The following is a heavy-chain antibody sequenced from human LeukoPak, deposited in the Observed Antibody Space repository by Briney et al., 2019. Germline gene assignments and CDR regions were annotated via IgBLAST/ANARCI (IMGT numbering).Heavy chain of an antibody. CDR1: GFTFGSYT. CDR2: ISSTSTT. D-gene: IGHD2-15*01. V-gene: IGHV3-48*02. CDR3: ARDQRSVSQYDPFDF. Sequence: SGGALRLSCAVSGFTFGSYTMNWVRQGPGKGLGWVSHISSTSTTYYADSVKGRFTTSRDNAQNLLYLQMNSLRDQDTAVYYCARDQRSVSQYDPFDFGGEGTVVTVPS. J-gene: IGHJ3*01.